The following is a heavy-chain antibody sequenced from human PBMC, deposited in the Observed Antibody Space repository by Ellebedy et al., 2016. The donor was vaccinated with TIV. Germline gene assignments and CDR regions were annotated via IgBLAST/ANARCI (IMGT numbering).Heavy chain of an antibody. D-gene: IGHD5-12*01. J-gene: IGHJ6*02. V-gene: IGHV3-43*01. CDR1: GFTFDDYT. CDR3: AKHEVATVDYYYGMDV. Sequence: GESLKISXAASGFTFDDYTMHWVRQPPGKGLEWVSLISWDGGNTYYADSVKGRFTISRDNSKNSLYLQMNSLRTEDTALYYCAKHEVATVDYYYGMDVWGQGTTVTVSS. CDR2: ISWDGGNT.